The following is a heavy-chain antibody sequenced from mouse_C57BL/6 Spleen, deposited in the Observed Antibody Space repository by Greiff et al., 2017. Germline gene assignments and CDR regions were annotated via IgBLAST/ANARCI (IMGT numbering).Heavy chain of an antibody. J-gene: IGHJ1*03. V-gene: IGHV1-15*01. CDR2: IDPETGGT. CDR3: TRDYDGWYFDV. CDR1: GYTFTDYE. D-gene: IGHD2-4*01. Sequence: QVQLQQSGAELVRPGASVTLSCKASGYTFTDYEMHWVKQTPVHGLEWIGAIDPETGGTAYNQKFKGKAILTADKSSSTAYMELRSLTSEDSAVYYCTRDYDGWYFDVWGTGTTVTVSS.